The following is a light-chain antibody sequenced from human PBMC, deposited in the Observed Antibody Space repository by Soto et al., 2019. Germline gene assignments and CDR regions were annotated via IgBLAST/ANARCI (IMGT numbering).Light chain of an antibody. Sequence: QSALTQPASVSGSPGQSITISCTGTSSDVGSYNLVSWSQQHPGKAPKLMIYEGSKRPSGVSNRFSGSKSGNTASLTISGLQAEDEADYYCCSYARSSTPHVVFGGGTKVTAL. CDR2: EGS. J-gene: IGLJ2*01. CDR1: SSDVGSYNL. V-gene: IGLV2-23*01. CDR3: CSYARSSTPHVV.